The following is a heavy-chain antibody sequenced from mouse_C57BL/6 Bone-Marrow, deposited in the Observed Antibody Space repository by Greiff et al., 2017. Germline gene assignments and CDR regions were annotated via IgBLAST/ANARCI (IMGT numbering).Heavy chain of an antibody. CDR2: INPSNGGT. Sequence: QVQLQQPGTELVKPGASVKLSCKASGYTFTSYWMHWVKQRPGQGLEWIGNINPSNGGTNYNEKFKSKATLTVDKSSSTAYMQLSGLTSEDSAVYYCARDDGYRLAWFAYWGQGTLVTVSA. CDR1: GYTFTSYW. V-gene: IGHV1-53*01. D-gene: IGHD2-3*01. J-gene: IGHJ3*01. CDR3: ARDDGYRLAWFAY.